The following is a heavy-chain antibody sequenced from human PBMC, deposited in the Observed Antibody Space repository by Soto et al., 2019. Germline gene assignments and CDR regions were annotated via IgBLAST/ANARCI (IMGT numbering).Heavy chain of an antibody. CDR2: IIPIFGTA. CDR1: GGTFSSYA. CDR3: ARDRMVRGVIITYFDY. Sequence: SVKVSCKASGGTFSSYAISWVRQAPGQGLEWMGGIIPIFGTANYAQKFQGRVTITADKSTSTAYMELSSLRSEDTAVYYCARDRMVRGVIITYFDYWGQGTLVTVSS. V-gene: IGHV1-69*06. J-gene: IGHJ4*02. D-gene: IGHD3-10*01.